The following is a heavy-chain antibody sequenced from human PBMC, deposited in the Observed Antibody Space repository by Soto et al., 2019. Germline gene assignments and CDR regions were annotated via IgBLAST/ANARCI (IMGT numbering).Heavy chain of an antibody. CDR3: AKADSNYAGRFSYYYMDV. CDR2: ISGYNGNT. CDR1: GYTFRSYG. J-gene: IGHJ6*03. V-gene: IGHV1-18*01. D-gene: IGHD4-4*01. Sequence: ASVKVSCKASGYTFRSYGISWVRQAPGQGPEWMGWISGYNGNTHYPRKFQGKVTMTTDTSTSTAYMELRSLGSDDTAVYYCAKADSNYAGRFSYYYMDVWGKGTSVTVSS.